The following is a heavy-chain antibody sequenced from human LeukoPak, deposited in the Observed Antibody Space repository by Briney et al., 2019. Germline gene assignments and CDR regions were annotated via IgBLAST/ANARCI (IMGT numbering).Heavy chain of an antibody. V-gene: IGHV5-51*01. CDR3: ARNSYQLLTVYDY. Sequence: GESLKISCKGSGYSFTSYRIGWVRQMPGKGLEWMGIIYPGDSDTRYSPSFQGQVTISADKSISTAYLQWSSLKASDTAMYYCARNSYQLLTVYDYWGQGTLVTVSS. CDR1: GYSFTSYR. D-gene: IGHD2-2*01. CDR2: IYPGDSDT. J-gene: IGHJ4*02.